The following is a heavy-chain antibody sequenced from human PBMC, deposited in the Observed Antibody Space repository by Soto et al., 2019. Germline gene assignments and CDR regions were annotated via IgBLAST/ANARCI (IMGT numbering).Heavy chain of an antibody. Sequence: GGSLRLSCAASGFTFSSYGMHWVRQAPGKGLEWVAVISYDGSNKYYADSVKGRFTISRDNSKNTLYLQMNSLRAEDTAVYYCVVKDTAMGYFDYWGQGTLVTVSS. CDR2: ISYDGSNK. D-gene: IGHD5-18*01. CDR1: GFTFSSYG. V-gene: IGHV3-30*03. J-gene: IGHJ4*02. CDR3: VVKDTAMGYFDY.